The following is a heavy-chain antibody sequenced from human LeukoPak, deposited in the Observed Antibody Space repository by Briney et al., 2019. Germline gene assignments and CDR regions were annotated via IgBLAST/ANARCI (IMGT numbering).Heavy chain of an antibody. D-gene: IGHD3-3*01. CDR3: ARGHVVKLRFLEWLRDKTPFDY. CDR1: GGSFSGYY. Sequence: SETLSLTCAVYGGSFSGYYWSWIRQPPGKGLEWIGEINHSGSTNYNPSLKSRVTISVDTSKNQFSLKLSSVTAADTAVYYCARGHVVKLRFLEWLRDKTPFDYWGQGTLVTVSS. J-gene: IGHJ4*02. V-gene: IGHV4-34*01. CDR2: INHSGST.